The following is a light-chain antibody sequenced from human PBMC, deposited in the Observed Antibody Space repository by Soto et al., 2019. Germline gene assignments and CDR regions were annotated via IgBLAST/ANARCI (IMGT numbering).Light chain of an antibody. CDR3: AAWDDSLNVVA. J-gene: IGLJ2*01. CDR1: WSNIGKNT. Sequence: QSVLTQPPSASGTPGQTVTISCSGTWSNIGKNTLNWYQQVPGTAPKLLISTSNHRPSGVRGRFSGSKSGTSASLAISGLKSGAEADYFCAAWDDSLNVVAFGGGTKLTVL. V-gene: IGLV1-44*01. CDR2: TSN.